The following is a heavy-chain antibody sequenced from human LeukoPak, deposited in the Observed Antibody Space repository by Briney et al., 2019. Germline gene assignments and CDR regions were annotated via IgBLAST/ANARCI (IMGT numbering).Heavy chain of an antibody. CDR1: GDSSSRFY. V-gene: IGHV4-59*01. CDR2: IYNSGST. CDR3: ARVRGLGLFDY. D-gene: IGHD3-10*01. Sequence: PSETLSLTCTVSGDSSSRFYWSWIRQPPGNRLEWIGNIYNSGSTNNSPSLQSRVTLSVDTSKNHFSLELRSVTAADTAVYYCARVRGLGLFDYWGQGILVTVSS. J-gene: IGHJ4*02.